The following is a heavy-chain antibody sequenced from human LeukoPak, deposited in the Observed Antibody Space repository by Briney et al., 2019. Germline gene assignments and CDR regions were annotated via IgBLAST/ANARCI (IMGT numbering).Heavy chain of an antibody. Sequence: SETLSLTCSVSGGSIRSYYWSWIRQPAGKKLEWIGLISGSGNTDYNPSLKSRLTMSVDTSKNQFSLKLNSVTAADTAVYYCAREGRSSTPGYWGQGTLVTVSS. CDR2: ISGSGNT. D-gene: IGHD2-15*01. J-gene: IGHJ4*01. CDR3: AREGRSSTPGY. V-gene: IGHV4-4*07. CDR1: GGSIRSYY.